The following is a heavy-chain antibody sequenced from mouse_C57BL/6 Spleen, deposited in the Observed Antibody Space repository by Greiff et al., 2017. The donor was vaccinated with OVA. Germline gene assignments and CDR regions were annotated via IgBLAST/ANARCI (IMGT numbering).Heavy chain of an antibody. CDR1: GYSITSGYY. D-gene: IGHD2-5*01. Sequence: EVQLQQSGPGLVKPSQSLSLTCSVTGYSITSGYYWNWIRQFPGNKLEWMGYISYDGSNNYNPSLKNRISITRDTSKNQFFLKLNSVTTEDTATYYCARRDSNFDYWGQGTTLTVSS. V-gene: IGHV3-6*01. CDR3: ARRDSNFDY. CDR2: ISYDGSN. J-gene: IGHJ2*01.